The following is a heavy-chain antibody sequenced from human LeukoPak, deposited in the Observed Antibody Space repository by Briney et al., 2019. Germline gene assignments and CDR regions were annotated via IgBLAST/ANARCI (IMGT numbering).Heavy chain of an antibody. CDR1: GFTFSSCG. CDR2: IRYDGSNK. V-gene: IGHV3-30*02. Sequence: GGSLRLSCAASGFTFSSCGMHWVRQAPGKGLEWGAFIRYDGSNKYYADSVKGRFTISRDNSKNTLYLLTNSMRAEATAVYYCANPMFEYSSSSRALGAFDIWGQGTMVTVSS. CDR3: ANPMFEYSSSSRALGAFDI. D-gene: IGHD6-6*01. J-gene: IGHJ3*02.